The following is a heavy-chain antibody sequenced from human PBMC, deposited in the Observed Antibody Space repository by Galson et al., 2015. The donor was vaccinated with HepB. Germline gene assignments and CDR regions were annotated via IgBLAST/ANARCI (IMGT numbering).Heavy chain of an antibody. V-gene: IGHV3-20*04. CDR1: GFTFDDYG. D-gene: IGHD3-10*01. J-gene: IGHJ4*02. Sequence: SLRLSCAASGFTFDDYGMSWVRQAPGKGLEWVSGINWNGGSTGYADSVKGRFTISRDNAKNSLYLQMNSLRAEDTALYYCARDNPYGSGSYFVPNFDYWGQGTLVTVSS. CDR3: ARDNPYGSGSYFVPNFDY. CDR2: INWNGGST.